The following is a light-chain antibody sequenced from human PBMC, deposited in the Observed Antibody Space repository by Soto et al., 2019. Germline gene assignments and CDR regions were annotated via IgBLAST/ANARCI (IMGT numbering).Light chain of an antibody. Sequence: QCVLTQPPSVSGAPRQRVTISCSGSSSNIGNNAVNWYQQLPGKAPKLLIYYDDLLPSGVSDRFSGSKSGTSASLAISGLQSEDEADYSCAAWDDSLNGYVFGTGTKVTVL. CDR2: YDD. V-gene: IGLV1-36*01. CDR1: SSNIGNNA. CDR3: AAWDDSLNGYV. J-gene: IGLJ1*01.